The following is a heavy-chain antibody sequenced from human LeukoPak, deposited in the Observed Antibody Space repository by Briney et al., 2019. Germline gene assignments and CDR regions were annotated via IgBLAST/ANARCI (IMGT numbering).Heavy chain of an antibody. V-gene: IGHV3-48*04. D-gene: IGHD3-10*01. CDR1: GFTFSSYS. Sequence: GRSLRLSCAASGFTFSSYSMNWVRQAPGKGLEWVSYIRSGGSPIYYADSVKGRFTISRDNAKDSLYLQMNSLRAEDTAVYYCTRGTYYHGSGDAFDIWGQGTMVTVSS. J-gene: IGHJ3*02. CDR3: TRGTYYHGSGDAFDI. CDR2: IRSGGSPI.